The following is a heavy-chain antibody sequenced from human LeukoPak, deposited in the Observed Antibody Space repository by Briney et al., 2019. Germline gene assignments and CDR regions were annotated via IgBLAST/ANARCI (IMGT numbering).Heavy chain of an antibody. CDR1: GGTFSSYA. CDR3: ARVEVRGYCSGGSCYSVDY. J-gene: IGHJ4*02. CDR2: IIPIFGTA. V-gene: IGHV1-69*01. Sequence: SVKVSCKASGGTFSSYAISWVRQAPGQGLEWMGGIIPIFGTANYAQKFQGRVTITADESTSTAYMELSSLRSEDTAVYYCARVEVRGYCSGGSCYSVDYWGQGTLVTVSS. D-gene: IGHD2-15*01.